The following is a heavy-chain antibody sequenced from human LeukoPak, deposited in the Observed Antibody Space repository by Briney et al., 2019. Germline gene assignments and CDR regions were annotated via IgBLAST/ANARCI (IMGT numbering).Heavy chain of an antibody. Sequence: GGSLRLSCAASGFTFSSYAMSWVRQAPGKGLEWVSAISGRGGSTYYADSVKGRFTISRDNSKNTLYLQMNSLRAEDTAVYYCARATSLYYYGMDVWGQGTTVTVSS. J-gene: IGHJ6*02. CDR3: ARATSLYYYGMDV. V-gene: IGHV3-23*01. CDR2: ISGRGGST. CDR1: GFTFSSYA.